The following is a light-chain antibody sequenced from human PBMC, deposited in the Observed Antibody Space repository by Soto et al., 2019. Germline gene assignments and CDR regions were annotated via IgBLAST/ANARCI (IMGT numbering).Light chain of an antibody. CDR2: AAS. CDR1: QGISTS. V-gene: IGKV1D-12*01. Sequence: DIQMTHSPSSVSASVVDGVTSTCRASQGISTSLGWYQQKPGKAPKLLIYAASSLQSGVPSRFSGTGSGTDFTLTISSLQPEDFATYYCQQTNSFPLTFGGGTKVDIK. CDR3: QQTNSFPLT. J-gene: IGKJ4*01.